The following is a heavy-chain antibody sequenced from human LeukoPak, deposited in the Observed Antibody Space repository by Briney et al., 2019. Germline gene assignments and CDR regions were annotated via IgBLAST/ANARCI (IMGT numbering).Heavy chain of an antibody. CDR1: GGSISSGGYS. V-gene: IGHV4-61*08. CDR3: ARIAAGGH. D-gene: IGHD6-25*01. Sequence: SETLSLTCAVSGGSISSGGYSWSWIRQPPGKGLEWIGYIYYSGSTNYNPSLKSRVTISVDTSKNQFSLKLSSVTAADTAVYYCARIAAGGHWGQGTLVTVSS. J-gene: IGHJ4*02. CDR2: IYYSGST.